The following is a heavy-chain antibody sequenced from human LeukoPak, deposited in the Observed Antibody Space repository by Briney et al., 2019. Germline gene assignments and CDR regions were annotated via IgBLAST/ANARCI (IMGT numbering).Heavy chain of an antibody. J-gene: IGHJ5*02. CDR3: ARGVLMVYNWLDP. D-gene: IGHD2-8*01. CDR1: GGSISSYY. V-gene: IGHV4-59*12. CDR2: IYYSGST. Sequence: SETLSLTCTVSGGSISSYYWSWIRQPPGKGLEWIGYIYYSGSTNYNPSLKSRVTISVDTSKNQFSLKLSSVTAADTAVYYCARGVLMVYNWLDPWGQGTLVTVSS.